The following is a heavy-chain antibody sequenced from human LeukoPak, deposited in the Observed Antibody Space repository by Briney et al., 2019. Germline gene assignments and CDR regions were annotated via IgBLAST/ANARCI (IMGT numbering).Heavy chain of an antibody. V-gene: IGHV4-34*01. J-gene: IGHJ4*02. CDR3: ARHRSYYYDSSGYFGLFDY. CDR2: INHSGST. D-gene: IGHD3-22*01. CDR1: GGSISSYY. Sequence: PSETLSLTCTVSGGSISSYYWSWIRQPPGKGLEWIGEINHSGSTNYNPSLKSRVTISVDTSKNQFSLKLSSVTAADTAVYYCARHRSYYYDSSGYFGLFDYWGQGTLVTVSS.